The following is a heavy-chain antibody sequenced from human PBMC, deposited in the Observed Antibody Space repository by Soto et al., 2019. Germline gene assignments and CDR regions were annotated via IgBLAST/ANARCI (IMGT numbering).Heavy chain of an antibody. CDR2: IWYDGSNK. V-gene: IGHV3-33*01. D-gene: IGHD2-21*01. CDR3: ARGGLLLDY. J-gene: IGHJ4*02. CDR1: GFTFTSYG. Sequence: QVQLVESGGGVVQPGRSLRLSCAASGFTFTSYGMHWVRQAPGKGLEWVAVIWYDGSNKYYADSVKGRFTIFRDNSKNTLYLQMNSLRAEDTAVYYCARGGLLLDYWGQGTLVTVSS.